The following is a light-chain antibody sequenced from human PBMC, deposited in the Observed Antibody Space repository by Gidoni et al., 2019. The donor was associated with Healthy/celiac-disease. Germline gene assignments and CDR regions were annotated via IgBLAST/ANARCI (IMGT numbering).Light chain of an antibody. J-gene: IGKJ1*01. V-gene: IGKV1-6*01. CDR1: QGIRND. CDR2: AAS. Sequence: AIQMTQSPSSMSAPLGDRVTITCRASQGIRNDLGWYQQKPGKAPKLLIYAASSLQSGVPSRFSGSGSGTDFTLTISSLQPEDFETYYCLQDYNYPRTFGQGTKVEIK. CDR3: LQDYNYPRT.